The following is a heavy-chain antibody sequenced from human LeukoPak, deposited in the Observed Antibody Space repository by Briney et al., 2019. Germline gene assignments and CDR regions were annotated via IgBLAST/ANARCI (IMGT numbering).Heavy chain of an antibody. CDR3: ARDSEPYYYDSSGYYPFDY. D-gene: IGHD3-22*01. CDR1: GYTFTSYG. CDR2: ISAYNGNT. Sequence: ASVKVSCKASGYTFTSYGISWVRQAPGQGLEWMGWISAYNGNTNYAQRLQGRVIMTTDTSTSTAYMELRSLRSDDTAVYYCARDSEPYYYDSSGYYPFDYWGQGTLVTVSS. J-gene: IGHJ4*02. V-gene: IGHV1-18*01.